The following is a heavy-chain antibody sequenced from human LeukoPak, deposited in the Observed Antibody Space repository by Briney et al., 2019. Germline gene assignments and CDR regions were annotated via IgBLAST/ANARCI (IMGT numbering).Heavy chain of an antibody. CDR2: IKSKTDGGTT. CDR3: TTDGRVLRYCDWLTNYYYYYMDV. Sequence: GGSLRLSCAASGFTFSNAWMSWVRQAPGKGLEWVGRIKSKTDGGTTDYAAPVKGRFTISRDDSKNTLYLQMNSLKTEDTAVYYCTTDGRVLRYCDWLTNYYYYYMDVWGKGTTVTVSS. V-gene: IGHV3-15*01. J-gene: IGHJ6*03. CDR1: GFTFSNAW. D-gene: IGHD3-9*01.